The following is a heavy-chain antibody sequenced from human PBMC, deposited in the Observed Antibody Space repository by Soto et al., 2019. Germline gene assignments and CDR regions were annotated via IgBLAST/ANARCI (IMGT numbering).Heavy chain of an antibody. Sequence: GGSLRLSCAASGFAFSTYAMTWVRQAPGKGLEWVSVISGSGGSSYYAASVKGRFTISRDNSKNTVYLQMNGLRAEDTALYFCAKVAKRAAAGRYEYYKYGMDVWGQGTTVTVSS. CDR2: ISGSGGSS. D-gene: IGHD6-13*01. CDR3: AKVAKRAAAGRYEYYKYGMDV. J-gene: IGHJ6*02. V-gene: IGHV3-23*01. CDR1: GFAFSTYA.